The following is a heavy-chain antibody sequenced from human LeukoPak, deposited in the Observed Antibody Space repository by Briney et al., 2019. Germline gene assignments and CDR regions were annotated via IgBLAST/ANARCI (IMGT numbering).Heavy chain of an antibody. CDR1: GYTFTGYY. CDR2: INPNSGDT. Sequence: ASVKVSCKASGYTFTGYYMHWVRQAPGQGLEWMGWINPNSGDTNCTQKFQGRVTMTRDTSISTAYMELSSLRSEDTAVYYCARDESISILWWWGQGTLVTVSS. D-gene: IGHD2-21*01. J-gene: IGHJ1*01. V-gene: IGHV1-2*02. CDR3: ARDESISILWW.